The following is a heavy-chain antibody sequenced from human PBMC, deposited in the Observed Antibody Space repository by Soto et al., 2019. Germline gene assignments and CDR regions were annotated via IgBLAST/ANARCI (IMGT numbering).Heavy chain of an antibody. CDR3: AREGHGGVLMVYPDYMDV. Sequence: QVQLVQSGAEVKKPGASVKVSCKASGYTFTSYGISWVRQAPGQGLEWMGWISAYNGNTHFAQKLQGRVTMTTDTSTSTAYMELRSLRSDDTAVYYCAREGHGGVLMVYPDYMDVWGKGTTVTVAS. J-gene: IGHJ6*03. V-gene: IGHV1-18*01. CDR1: GYTFTSYG. D-gene: IGHD2-8*01. CDR2: ISAYNGNT.